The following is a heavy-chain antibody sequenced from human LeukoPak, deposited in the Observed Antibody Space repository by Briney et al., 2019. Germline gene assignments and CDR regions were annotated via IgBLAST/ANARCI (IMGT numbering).Heavy chain of an antibody. CDR3: ARGSIAYDILTGYDDY. Sequence: PGASVKVSCKASGYTFTGYYMHWVRQAPGQGLEWMGWINPNSGGTNYAQKFQGRVIMTRDTSISTAYMELSRLRSDDTAVYYCARGSIAYDILTGYDDYWGQGTLVTVSS. V-gene: IGHV1-2*02. D-gene: IGHD3-9*01. CDR1: GYTFTGYY. CDR2: INPNSGGT. J-gene: IGHJ4*02.